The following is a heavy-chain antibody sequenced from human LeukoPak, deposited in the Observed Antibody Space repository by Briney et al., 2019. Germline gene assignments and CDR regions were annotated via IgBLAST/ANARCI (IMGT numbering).Heavy chain of an antibody. CDR2: ISTSGGTI. CDR3: ARHIPFDC. CDR1: GFSFSSSS. J-gene: IGHJ4*02. Sequence: GGSLRLSCAASGFSFSSSSMNWVRQAPEKGLEWVSYISTSGGTIYYADSVKGRFTISRDNTKNSLYLQMDSLRAEDTAVYYCARHIPFDCWGQGTLVTVSS. V-gene: IGHV3-48*01. D-gene: IGHD2-21*01.